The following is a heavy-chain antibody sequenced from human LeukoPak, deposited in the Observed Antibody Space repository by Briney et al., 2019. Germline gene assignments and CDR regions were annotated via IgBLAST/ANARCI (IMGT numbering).Heavy chain of an antibody. CDR3: ARGSRITMIVVDPAGMDV. V-gene: IGHV3-21*01. Sequence: GGSLRLSCAASGFTFSSYSMNWVRQAPGKGLEWVSSISSSSSYIYYADSVKGRFTISRDNAKNSLYLQMNSLRAEDTAVYYCARGSRITMIVVDPAGMDVRGQGTTVTVSS. CDR2: ISSSSSYI. J-gene: IGHJ6*02. CDR1: GFTFSSYS. D-gene: IGHD3-22*01.